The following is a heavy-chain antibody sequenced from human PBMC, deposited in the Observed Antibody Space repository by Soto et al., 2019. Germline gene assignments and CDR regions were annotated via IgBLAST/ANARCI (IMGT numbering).Heavy chain of an antibody. V-gene: IGHV4-59*01. Sequence: SETLSLTCTVSGGSISSYYWSWIRQPPGKGLEWIGYIYYSGTTNYNPSLKSRVTISVDTSTNQFSLKLSSVTAADTAIYYCASDRGLQHFDYWGQGTLVTVSS. CDR3: ASDRGLQHFDY. CDR2: IYYSGTT. D-gene: IGHD4-4*01. CDR1: GGSISSYY. J-gene: IGHJ4*02.